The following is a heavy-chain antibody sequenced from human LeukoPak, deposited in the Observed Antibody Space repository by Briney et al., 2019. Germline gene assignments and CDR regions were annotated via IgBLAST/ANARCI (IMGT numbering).Heavy chain of an antibody. V-gene: IGHV4-4*09. Sequence: SETLSLTCTVSGGSISSYYWSWIRQPPGKGLEWIWYIYTSGSTNYNPSLKSRVTISGDTSKNQFSLKLSSVTAADTAVYYCARLGQWELRDYYFDYWGQGTLVTVSS. CDR1: GGSISSYY. CDR2: IYTSGST. D-gene: IGHD1-26*01. CDR3: ARLGQWELRDYYFDY. J-gene: IGHJ4*02.